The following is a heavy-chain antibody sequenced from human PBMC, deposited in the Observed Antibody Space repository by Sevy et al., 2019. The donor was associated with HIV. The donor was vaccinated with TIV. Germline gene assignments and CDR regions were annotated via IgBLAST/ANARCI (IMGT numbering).Heavy chain of an antibody. J-gene: IGHJ4*02. CDR1: GDSVSSNSAA. D-gene: IGHD1-26*01. CDR2: TYYRSKWYN. Sequence: SRTLSLTCAISGDSVSSNSAAWNWIRQSPSRGLEWLGRTYYRSKWYNDYAVSVKSRITITPDTSKNQFSLQLNSVTPEDTAVYYCARDRWELLNNYFDYWGQGTLVTVSS. V-gene: IGHV6-1*01. CDR3: ARDRWELLNNYFDY.